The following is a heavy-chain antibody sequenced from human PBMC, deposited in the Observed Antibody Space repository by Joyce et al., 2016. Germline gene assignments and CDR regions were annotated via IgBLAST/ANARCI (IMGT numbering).Heavy chain of an antibody. J-gene: IGHJ4*01. Sequence: QVQLVQSGAEVKKPGASVKVSCKASTYSFSSYGFTWVRQAPGQGLGWMGWISAYNGNTRYAQNLHGRVTMTTDTSTSTAYMDLRTLRSDDTAVYYCATDSRGVGGSFDYWGHGTLVSVSS. CDR3: ATDSRGVGGSFDY. V-gene: IGHV1-18*01. CDR1: TYSFSSYG. D-gene: IGHD2-15*01. CDR2: ISAYNGNT.